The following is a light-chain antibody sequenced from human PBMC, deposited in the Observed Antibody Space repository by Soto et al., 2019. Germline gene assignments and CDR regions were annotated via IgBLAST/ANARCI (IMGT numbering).Light chain of an antibody. CDR1: QTISSNY. Sequence: DIVLTQSPGTLSVSPGERATLSCRASQTISSNYLAWYKQKPGQPPSLLIYGTSSRATGIPDRFSGSGSGTGSTLTTSRLEPETSAIYYCQQYISWTFGQGTKVEIK. CDR2: GTS. V-gene: IGKV3-20*01. CDR3: QQYISWT. J-gene: IGKJ1*01.